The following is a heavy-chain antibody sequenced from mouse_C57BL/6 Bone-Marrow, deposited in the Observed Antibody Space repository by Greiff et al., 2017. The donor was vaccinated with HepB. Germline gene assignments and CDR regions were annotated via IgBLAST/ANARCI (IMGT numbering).Heavy chain of an antibody. Sequence: EVQLVESGGGLVKPGGSLKLSCAASGFTFSDYGMHWVRQAPEKGLEWVAYISSGSSTIYYADTVKGRFTISRDNAKNTLFLQMTSLRSEDTAMYYCARLELSWFAYWGQGTRVTVSA. V-gene: IGHV5-17*01. CDR3: ARLELSWFAY. J-gene: IGHJ3*01. CDR1: GFTFSDYG. CDR2: ISSGSSTI.